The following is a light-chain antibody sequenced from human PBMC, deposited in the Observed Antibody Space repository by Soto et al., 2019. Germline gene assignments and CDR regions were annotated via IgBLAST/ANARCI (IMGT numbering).Light chain of an antibody. J-gene: IGLJ3*02. CDR2: EVN. CDR1: SSDVGGYNY. CDR3: TSYAGSSTWV. V-gene: IGLV2-8*01. Sequence: QPVLTQPPSASGSPGQSVAISCTGTSSDVGGYNYVSWYQQHPGKAPKLMIYEVNKRPSGVPDRFSGSKSGNTASLTVSGLQAEDEADYYCTSYAGSSTWVFGGGTKVTVL.